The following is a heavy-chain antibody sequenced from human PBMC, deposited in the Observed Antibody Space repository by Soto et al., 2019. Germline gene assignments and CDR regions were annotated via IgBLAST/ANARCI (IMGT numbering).Heavy chain of an antibody. V-gene: IGHV4-59*01. CDR3: AKGLSYSSSWYLDDAFDI. D-gene: IGHD6-13*01. J-gene: IGHJ3*02. CDR2: IYYSGST. CDR1: SGSIINYY. Sequence: SETLSLTCTVSSGSIINYYWSWIRQPPGKGLEWIGFIYYSGSTNYNSFLKSRVTMSVDMSRQQLSLKLNSVTAADTAVYYCAKGLSYSSSWYLDDAFDIWGQGTMVTVSS.